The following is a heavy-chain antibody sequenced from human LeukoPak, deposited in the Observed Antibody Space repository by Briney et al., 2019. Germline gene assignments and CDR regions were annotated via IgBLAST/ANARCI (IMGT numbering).Heavy chain of an antibody. Sequence: PSETLSLACSVSGAFGSRYYWSWVRQPLGKGLEWLGYIFYSGHSNYNPSLTSRISMSVDTSKAQFSLELTSVTAADTAVYYCARIDPLGFFDQWGPGTLVTVSS. J-gene: IGHJ4*02. V-gene: IGHV4-59*02. D-gene: IGHD6-25*01. CDR2: IFYSGHS. CDR1: GAFGSRYY. CDR3: ARIDPLGFFDQ.